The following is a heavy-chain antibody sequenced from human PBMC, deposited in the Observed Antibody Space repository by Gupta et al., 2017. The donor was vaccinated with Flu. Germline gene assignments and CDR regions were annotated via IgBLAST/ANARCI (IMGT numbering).Heavy chain of an antibody. J-gene: IGHJ6*02. V-gene: IGHV3-48*02. CDR1: GFTFRRYS. Sequence: EVQLVESGGGLVQPGGSLRLSCAASGFTFRRYSMHWVRQAPGKGLEWVSYISSSSSTIYYADSVKGRFTISRDNAKNSLYLQMNSLRDEDTAVYYCERWSGIAVAATVGEYYYYGMDVGGQGTTVTVSS. CDR3: ERWSGIAVAATVGEYYYYGMDV. CDR2: ISSSSSTI. D-gene: IGHD6-19*01.